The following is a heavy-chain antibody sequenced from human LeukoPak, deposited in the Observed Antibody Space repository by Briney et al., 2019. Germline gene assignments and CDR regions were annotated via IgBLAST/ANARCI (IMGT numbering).Heavy chain of an antibody. CDR2: MNPNSGNT. Sequence: ASVKVSCKASGYTFTSYDINWVRQATGQGLEWMGWMNPNSGNTGYAQKFQGRVTMTGNTSISTAYMELSSLRSEDTAVYYCARGQFRYYYGSGRRTRVGWFDPWGQGTLVTVSS. CDR1: GYTFTSYD. V-gene: IGHV1-8*01. CDR3: ARGQFRYYYGSGRRTRVGWFDP. J-gene: IGHJ5*02. D-gene: IGHD3-10*01.